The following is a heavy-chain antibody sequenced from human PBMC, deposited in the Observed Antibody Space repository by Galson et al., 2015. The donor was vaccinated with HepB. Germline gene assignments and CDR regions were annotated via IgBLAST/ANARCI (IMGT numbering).Heavy chain of an antibody. V-gene: IGHV4-34*01. Sequence: SETLSLTCAVYGGSFSGYYWSWIRQPPGKGLEWIGEINHSGSTNYNPSLKSRVTISVDTSKNQFSLKLSSVTAADTAVYYCQEGYYYDSSGYDYWGQGTLVTVSS. CDR3: QEGYYYDSSGYDY. J-gene: IGHJ4*02. CDR2: INHSGST. CDR1: GGSFSGYY. D-gene: IGHD3-22*01.